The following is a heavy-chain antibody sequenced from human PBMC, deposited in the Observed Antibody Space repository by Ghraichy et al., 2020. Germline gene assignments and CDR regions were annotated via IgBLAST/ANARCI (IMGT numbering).Heavy chain of an antibody. CDR1: GFTFKNYA. V-gene: IGHV3-23*01. J-gene: IGHJ3*02. CDR3: AKDVESYNGIYDPFDI. Sequence: GGSLRLSCIASGFTFKNYAMAWVRQAPGKGPEWVSFIGGDNNIRHYADSVKGRFSVSRDNSKNTLYLQMSSLRVEDTAVYYCAKDVESYNGIYDPFDIWGQGTMVTVSS. CDR2: IGGDNNIR. D-gene: IGHD3-10*01.